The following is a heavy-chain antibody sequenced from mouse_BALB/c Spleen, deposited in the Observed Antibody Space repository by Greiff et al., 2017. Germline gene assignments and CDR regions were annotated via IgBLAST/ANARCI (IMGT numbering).Heavy chain of an antibody. CDR1: GYTFTSYW. J-gene: IGHJ4*01. Sequence: QVQLQQPGAELVKPGAPVKLSCKASGYTFTSYWMNWVKQRPGRGLEWIGRIDPSDSETHYNQKFKDKATLTVDKSSSTAYIQLSSLTSEDSAVYYCARTCDYYAMDYWGQGTSVTVSS. CDR3: ARTCDYYAMDY. V-gene: IGHV1-69*02. CDR2: IDPSDSET.